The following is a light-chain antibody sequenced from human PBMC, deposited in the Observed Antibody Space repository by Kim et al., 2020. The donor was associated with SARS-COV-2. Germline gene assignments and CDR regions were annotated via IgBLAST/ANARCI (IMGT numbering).Light chain of an antibody. CDR2: NAS. J-gene: IGKJ4*01. Sequence: DIQMTQSPSSLSASVGDRVTITCQASQDIKNHLNWYQQKPGKAPKLLIYNASNSETGVPSRFSGSGSGTDFTFTISSLQPEDIATYDCKQYHNLPRTFGGGTKVDIK. V-gene: IGKV1-33*01. CDR3: KQYHNLPRT. CDR1: QDIKNH.